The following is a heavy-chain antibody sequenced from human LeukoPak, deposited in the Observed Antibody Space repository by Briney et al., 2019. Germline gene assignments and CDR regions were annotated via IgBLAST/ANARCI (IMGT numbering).Heavy chain of an antibody. CDR1: GFTFRSYS. Sequence: GGSLRLSCAASGFTFRSYSMNWVRQAPGKGLEWVSSINSDSNYIYYADSVQGRFTISRDNAKNSLYLQMNSLTAEDTAVYYCAKGLRWCDNWGQGTLVTVSS. D-gene: IGHD4-23*01. J-gene: IGHJ4*02. CDR2: INSDSNYI. V-gene: IGHV3-21*01. CDR3: AKGLRWCDN.